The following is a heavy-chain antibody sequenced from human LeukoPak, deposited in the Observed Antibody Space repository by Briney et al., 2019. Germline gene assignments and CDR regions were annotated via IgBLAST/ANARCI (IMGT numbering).Heavy chain of an antibody. Sequence: GGSLRLSCAASRFTFNSYSMNWVPEAPGEGLEGVSSISSSSSYIFYADSVKGRSTIARDNAKNSLYLQMNSLRAEDTGVYYCARLDCSSTSCYQYGMDVWGQGTTVTVSS. CDR3: ARLDCSSTSCYQYGMDV. J-gene: IGHJ6*02. CDR1: RFTFNSYS. CDR2: ISSSSSYI. V-gene: IGHV3-21*01. D-gene: IGHD2-2*01.